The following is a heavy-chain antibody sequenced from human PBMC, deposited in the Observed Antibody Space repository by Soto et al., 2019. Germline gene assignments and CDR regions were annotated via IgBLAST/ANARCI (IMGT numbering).Heavy chain of an antibody. CDR2: ISDRGGRT. J-gene: IGHJ4*02. D-gene: IGHD6-19*01. CDR1: GFTFSTYA. Sequence: PGGSLRLSCAVSGFTFSTYAMSWVRQAPGKGLEWVSTISDRGGRTYYADSVKGRFTISRDNSKDALYLQLNSLRAEDTAIYYCAKDRRQTAVAGTSDFYYWGQGTLVTVSS. CDR3: AKDRRQTAVAGTSDFYY. V-gene: IGHV3-23*01.